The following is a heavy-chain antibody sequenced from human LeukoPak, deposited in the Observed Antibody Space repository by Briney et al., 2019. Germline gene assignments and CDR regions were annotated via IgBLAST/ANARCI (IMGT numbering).Heavy chain of an antibody. CDR2: IYYSGST. CDR1: GGSISSYY. D-gene: IGHD3-16*01. V-gene: IGHV4-59*01. CDR3: APGGGTPFDY. J-gene: IGHJ4*02. Sequence: PSETLSLTCTVSGGSISSYYWSWIRQPPGKGLEWIGYIYYSGSTNYNPSLKSRVTISVDTSKNQFPLKLSSVTAADTAVYYCAPGGGTPFDYWGQGTLVTVSS.